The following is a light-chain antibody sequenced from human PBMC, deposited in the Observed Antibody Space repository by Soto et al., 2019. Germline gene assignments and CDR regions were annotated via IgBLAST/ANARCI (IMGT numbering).Light chain of an antibody. J-gene: IGLJ2*01. CDR1: SSDVGGYNY. CDR3: SSYAGSNNYVV. V-gene: IGLV2-8*01. Sequence: QSALTQPPSASGSPGQSVTISCSGTSSDVGGYNYVSWYQQHPGKAPKLMIYEVSERPSGVPDRFSGSKSGNMASLTVSGLQAEDEADYYCSSYAGSNNYVVFGGGTKLTVL. CDR2: EVS.